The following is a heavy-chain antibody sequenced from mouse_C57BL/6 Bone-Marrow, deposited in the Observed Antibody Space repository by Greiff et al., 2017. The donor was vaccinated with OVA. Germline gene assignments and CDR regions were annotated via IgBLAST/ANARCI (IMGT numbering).Heavy chain of an antibody. V-gene: IGHV1-5*01. J-gene: IGHJ2*01. D-gene: IGHD1-1*01. CDR1: GYTFTSYW. Sequence: VQLQQSGTVLARPGASVKMSCKTSGYTFTSYWMHWVKQRPGQGLEWIGAIYPGNSDTSYNQKFKGKAKLTAVTSASTAYMELSSLTNEDSAVYYCTTLTTVVATPYYFDYGGQGTTLTVSS. CDR3: TTLTTVVATPYYFDY. CDR2: IYPGNSDT.